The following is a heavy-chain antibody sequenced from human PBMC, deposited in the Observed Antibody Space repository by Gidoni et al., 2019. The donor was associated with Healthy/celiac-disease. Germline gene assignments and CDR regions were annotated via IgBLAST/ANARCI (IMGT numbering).Heavy chain of an antibody. D-gene: IGHD2-15*01. V-gene: IGHV3-7*01. CDR3: ARVVIDDYSYYGMDV. CDR1: GLPFSSYW. CDR2: IKQDGSEK. Sequence: EVQLVESGGGLVQPGGSLRLSCAASGLPFSSYWMSWVRQAPGKGLEWVANIKQDGSEKYYVDSVKGRFTISRDNAKNSLYLQMNSLRAEDTAVYYCARVVIDDYSYYGMDVWGQGTTVTVSS. J-gene: IGHJ6*02.